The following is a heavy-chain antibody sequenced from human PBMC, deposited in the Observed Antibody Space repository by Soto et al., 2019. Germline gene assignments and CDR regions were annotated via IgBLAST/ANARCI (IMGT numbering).Heavy chain of an antibody. CDR1: GGTFSSYA. CDR3: AREIYSGGTTYYYYYGMDV. Sequence: QVQLVQSGAEVKKPGCSVKVSCKASGGTFSSYAISWVRQAPGQGLEWMGGIIPIFGTANYTQKFQGRVTITADESTSTAYMELSSLRSEDTSVYYCAREIYSGGTTYYYYYGMDVWGQGTTVTVSS. D-gene: IGHD1-7*01. V-gene: IGHV1-69*01. CDR2: IIPIFGTA. J-gene: IGHJ6*02.